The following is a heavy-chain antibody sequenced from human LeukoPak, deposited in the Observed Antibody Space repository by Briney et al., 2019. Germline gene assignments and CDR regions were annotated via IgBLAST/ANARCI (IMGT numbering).Heavy chain of an antibody. Sequence: PGGSLRLSCAASGFTFSSYSMNWVRQAPGKGLEWVSGISWNSGSIGYADSVKGRFTISRDNAKNSLYLQMNSLRAEDTALYYCAKDMGYSYGYLNDAFDIWGQGTMVTVSS. D-gene: IGHD5-18*01. V-gene: IGHV3-9*01. J-gene: IGHJ3*02. CDR3: AKDMGYSYGYLNDAFDI. CDR1: GFTFSSYS. CDR2: ISWNSGSI.